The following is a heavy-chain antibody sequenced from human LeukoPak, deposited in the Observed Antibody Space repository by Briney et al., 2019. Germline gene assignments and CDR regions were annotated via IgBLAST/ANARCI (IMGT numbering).Heavy chain of an antibody. J-gene: IGHJ6*03. V-gene: IGHV3-30*18. CDR1: GFTFSSYG. Sequence: GGSLRLSCAASGFTFSSYGMHWVRQAPGKGLERVAVISYDGSNKYYADSVKGRFTISRDNSKDTLYLQMNSLRAEDTAVYYCAKESAYCGGDCYPPPYYYYYMDVWGKGTTVTVSS. CDR3: AKESAYCGGDCYPPPYYYYYMDV. D-gene: IGHD2-21*01. CDR2: ISYDGSNK.